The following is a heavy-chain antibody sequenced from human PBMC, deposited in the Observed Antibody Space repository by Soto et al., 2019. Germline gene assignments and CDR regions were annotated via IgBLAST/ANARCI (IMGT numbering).Heavy chain of an antibody. V-gene: IGHV1-2*02. D-gene: IGHD4-17*01. CDR2: INPNSGGT. CDR3: ARAHRTTVTSTTGPPAY. Sequence: QVQLVQSGAEVKKPGASVKVSCKSSGYTFTGYYMHWVRQAPGQGLEWMGWINPNSGGTNYAQKFQGRVTMTRDTSISTAYMELSRLRSDDTAVYYCARAHRTTVTSTTGPPAYWGQGTMVTVSS. CDR1: GYTFTGYY. J-gene: IGHJ4*02.